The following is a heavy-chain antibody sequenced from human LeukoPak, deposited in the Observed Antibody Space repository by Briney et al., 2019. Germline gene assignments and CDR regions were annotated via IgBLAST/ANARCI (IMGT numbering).Heavy chain of an antibody. CDR3: ARINSVNYYFDY. D-gene: IGHD5/OR15-5a*01. CDR1: GFTFSSYW. V-gene: IGHV3-7*01. CDR2: IKLDGSEK. Sequence: PGGSLRLSCAASGFTFSSYWMSWVRQVPGKGLAWVANIKLDGSEKYYVDSVKGRSTIYRDDAKNSLYLQMTSLRAEDTAVYYCARINSVNYYFDYWGQGTLVAVSS. J-gene: IGHJ4*02.